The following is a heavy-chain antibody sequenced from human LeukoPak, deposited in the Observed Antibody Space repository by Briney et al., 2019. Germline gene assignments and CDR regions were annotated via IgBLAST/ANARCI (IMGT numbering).Heavy chain of an antibody. CDR2: IIPIFGTA. D-gene: IGHD2-21*01. Sequence: GSSVKVSCKASGGTFSSYAISWVRQAPGQGLEWMGGIIPIFGTANYAQKFQGRVTMTEDTSTDTAYMELSSLRSEDTAVYYCAAMGPRVEDAFDIWGQGTMVTVSS. CDR3: AAMGPRVEDAFDI. CDR1: GGTFSSYA. J-gene: IGHJ3*02. V-gene: IGHV1-69*06.